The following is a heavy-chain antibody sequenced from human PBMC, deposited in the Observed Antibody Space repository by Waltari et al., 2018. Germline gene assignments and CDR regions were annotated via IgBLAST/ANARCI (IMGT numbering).Heavy chain of an antibody. V-gene: IGHV5-51*01. D-gene: IGHD6-19*01. CDR3: ARSRRGIAVAGIKQAFDI. CDR2: IYPGDACT. Sequence: EVQLVQSGAEVKKPGESLKISCKGSGYSFTSYWIGWVRQMPGKGLEWMGIIYPGDACTRYRRSLQCRVTISADESISTAYLQWSSLKTSDTAMYYCARSRRGIAVAGIKQAFDIWGQGTMVTVSS. CDR1: GYSFTSYW. J-gene: IGHJ3*02.